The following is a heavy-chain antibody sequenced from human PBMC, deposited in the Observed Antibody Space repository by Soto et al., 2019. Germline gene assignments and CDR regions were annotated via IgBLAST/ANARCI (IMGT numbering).Heavy chain of an antibody. V-gene: IGHV3-11*01. CDR1: AFTFSDSY. CDR2: IPFSGNTV. CDR3: AGGSCRKKYGMEV. J-gene: IGHJ6*01. Sequence: PGGSLRLPCAASAFTFSDSYMSWIRQAPGKGLEWISYIPFSGNTVYYADSLKGRFTISRDNAKDSLYLQVNRLRAEDTGVYYWAGGSCRKKYGMEVWGQGTTVAASS. D-gene: IGHD2-15*01.